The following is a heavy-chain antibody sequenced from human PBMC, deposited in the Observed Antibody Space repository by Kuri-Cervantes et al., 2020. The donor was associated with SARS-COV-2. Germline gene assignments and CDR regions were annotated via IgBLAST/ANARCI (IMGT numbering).Heavy chain of an antibody. D-gene: IGHD3-3*01. CDR1: GGSISSYY. V-gene: IGHV4-4*07. J-gene: IGHJ5*02. CDR3: ARQMMSSITIFGVVITRNWFDP. Sequence: SETLSLTCTVSGGSISSYYWSWIRQPAGKGLEWIGRIYTSGSTYYNPSLKSRVTISVDTSKNQFSLKLSSVTAADTAVYYCARQMMSSITIFGVVITRNWFDPWGQGTLVTVSS. CDR2: IYTSGST.